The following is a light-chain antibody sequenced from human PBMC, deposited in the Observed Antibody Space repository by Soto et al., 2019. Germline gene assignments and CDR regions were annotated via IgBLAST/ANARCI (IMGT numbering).Light chain of an antibody. CDR3: QQRSNWAGT. J-gene: IGKJ5*01. Sequence: EIVLTQSPATLSLSPGERATLSCRASQSVSSYLAWYQQKPGQAPRLLIYDASNRATGIPARFSGSGSVTDFTLTISSLEPEDFAVYYCQQRSNWAGTFGQGTRLEIK. CDR2: DAS. CDR1: QSVSSY. V-gene: IGKV3-11*01.